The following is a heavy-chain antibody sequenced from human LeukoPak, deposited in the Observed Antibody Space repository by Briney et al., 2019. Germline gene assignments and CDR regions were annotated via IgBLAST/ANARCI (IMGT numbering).Heavy chain of an antibody. CDR3: ARDIGIAAAVVAFDI. CDR1: GFTVSSNY. J-gene: IGHJ3*02. D-gene: IGHD6-13*01. CDR2: IYSGGST. Sequence: PGGSLRLSCAASGFTVSSNYMSWVRQAPGKGLEWVSVIYSGGSTYYADSVKGRFTISRDNAKNSLYLQMNSLRAEDTAVYYCARDIGIAAAVVAFDIWGQGTMVTVSS. V-gene: IGHV3-53*01.